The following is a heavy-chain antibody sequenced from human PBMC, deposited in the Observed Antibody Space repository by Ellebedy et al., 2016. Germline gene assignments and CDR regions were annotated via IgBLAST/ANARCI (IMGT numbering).Heavy chain of an antibody. CDR3: ARDYGNDILTGYYYFDY. J-gene: IGHJ4*02. D-gene: IGHD3-9*01. CDR1: GYTFTGYY. CDR2: INPNSGGT. Sequence: ASVKVSCXASGYTFTGYYMHWVRQAPGQGLEWMGWINPNSGGTNYAQKFQGRVTMTRDTSISTAYMELSRLRSDDTAVYYCARDYGNDILTGYYYFDYWGQGTLVTVSS. V-gene: IGHV1-2*02.